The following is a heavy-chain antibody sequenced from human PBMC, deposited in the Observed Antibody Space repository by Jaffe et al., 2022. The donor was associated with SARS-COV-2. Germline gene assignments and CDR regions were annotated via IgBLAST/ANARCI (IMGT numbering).Heavy chain of an antibody. J-gene: IGHJ4*02. CDR1: GFIFSSYP. Sequence: EVQLLESGGDLVQPGGSLRLSCAASGFIFSSYPMNWVRQAPGKGLEWVSGISGSGGSTDYADSVKGRFTISRDNSKNTLYLQMNSLRAEDTAVYFCTKPPPPPYARLGSYYFDYWGQGTLVTVSS. V-gene: IGHV3-23*01. CDR2: ISGSGGST. D-gene: IGHD6-6*01. CDR3: TKPPPPPYARLGSYYFDY.